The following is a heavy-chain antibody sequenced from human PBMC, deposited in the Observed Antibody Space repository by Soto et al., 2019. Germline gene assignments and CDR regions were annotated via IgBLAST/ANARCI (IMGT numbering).Heavy chain of an antibody. D-gene: IGHD3-10*01. CDR1: GGSISSSSYY. J-gene: IGHJ6*02. CDR2: IYYSGST. Sequence: PSETLSLTCTVSGGSISSSSYYWGWIRQRPGKGLEWIGSIYYSGSTYYNPSLKSRVTISVDTSKNQFSLKLSSVTAADTAVYYCARQGYYYGSGSYYFDYYYYGMDVWGQGTTVTVSS. CDR3: ARQGYYYGSGSYYFDYYYYGMDV. V-gene: IGHV4-39*01.